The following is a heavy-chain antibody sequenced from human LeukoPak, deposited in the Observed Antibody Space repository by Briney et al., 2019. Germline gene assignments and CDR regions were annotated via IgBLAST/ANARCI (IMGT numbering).Heavy chain of an antibody. D-gene: IGHD1-14*01. CDR2: ISDSGST. Sequence: PSETLSLTCTVSGGSISSSSYYWGWIRQPPGKGLEWIGYISDSGSTNYNPSLKSRVTISVDTSKNQFSLKLSSVTAADTAVYYCAREGGTGAFDIWGQGTMVTVSS. J-gene: IGHJ3*02. CDR3: AREGGTGAFDI. CDR1: GGSISSSSYY. V-gene: IGHV4-61*01.